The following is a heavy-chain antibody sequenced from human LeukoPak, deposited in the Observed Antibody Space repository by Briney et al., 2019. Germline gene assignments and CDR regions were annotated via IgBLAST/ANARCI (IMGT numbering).Heavy chain of an antibody. Sequence: ASVKVSCKVSGYTLTELSMHWVRQAPGKGLEWVGGFDPEDGETIYAQKFQGRVTMTEDTSTDTAYMELSSLRSEDTAVYYCATSRLVVTDIPGYFDYWGQGTLVTVSS. CDR3: ATSRLVVTDIPGYFDY. V-gene: IGHV1-24*01. J-gene: IGHJ4*02. CDR2: FDPEDGET. D-gene: IGHD2-21*02. CDR1: GYTLTELS.